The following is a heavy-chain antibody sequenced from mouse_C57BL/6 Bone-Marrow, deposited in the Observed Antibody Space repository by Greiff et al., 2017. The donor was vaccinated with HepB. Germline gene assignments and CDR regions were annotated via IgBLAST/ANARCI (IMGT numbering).Heavy chain of an antibody. V-gene: IGHV5-4*01. Sequence: EVKLMESGGGLVKPGGSLKLSCAASGFTFSSYAMSWVRQTPEKRLEWVATISDGGSYTYYPDIVKGRFTISRDNAKNNLYLQMSHLKSEDTAMYYCAREDYSNLAWFAYWGQGTLVTVSA. D-gene: IGHD2-5*01. CDR3: AREDYSNLAWFAY. J-gene: IGHJ3*01. CDR1: GFTFSSYA. CDR2: ISDGGSYT.